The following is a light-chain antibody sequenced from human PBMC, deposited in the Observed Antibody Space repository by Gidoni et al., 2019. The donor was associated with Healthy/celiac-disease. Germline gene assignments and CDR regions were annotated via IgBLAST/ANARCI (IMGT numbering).Light chain of an antibody. CDR1: QSVSSN. CDR2: GAS. J-gene: IGKJ1*01. Sequence: EIVMTQSPATLSVSPGERATLSCRASQSVSSNLAWYQPKPGQAPRLLIYGASTRATGIPARFSCSGSGTEFTLTISSLQSEDFAVYYCQQYNNWPPWTFGQGTKVEIK. CDR3: QQYNNWPPWT. V-gene: IGKV3-15*01.